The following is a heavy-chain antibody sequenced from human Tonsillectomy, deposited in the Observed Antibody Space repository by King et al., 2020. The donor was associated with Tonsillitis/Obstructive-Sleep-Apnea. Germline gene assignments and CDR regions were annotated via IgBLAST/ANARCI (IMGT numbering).Heavy chain of an antibody. J-gene: IGHJ4*02. D-gene: IGHD1-1*01. CDR2: IYWDDDK. Sequence: LTLKESGPTLVKPTQTLTLTCTFSGFSLSISGVGVGWIRQPPEKALEWLALIYWDDDKRYSPSLKSRLTINKDTSKNQVVLTVTNMDPVDTATYYCAHRGPLAEFDYWGQGTLVTVSS. CDR1: GFSLSISGVG. CDR3: AHRGPLAEFDY. V-gene: IGHV2-5*02.